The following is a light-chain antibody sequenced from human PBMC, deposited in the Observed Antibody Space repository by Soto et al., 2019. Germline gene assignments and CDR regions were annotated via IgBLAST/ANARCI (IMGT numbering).Light chain of an antibody. CDR2: DLN. CDR3: VSYTTSAPYV. V-gene: IGLV2-14*01. J-gene: IGLJ1*01. CDR1: SSDVGNYIF. Sequence: QSVLTQPASVSGSPGQSITISCTGTSSDVGNYIFVSWYRQHPGKAPKLMIYDLNNRPSGVSNRFSGSKSGNTSSLTISGLQAEDEADYYCVSYTTSAPYVFGTGTKLTVL.